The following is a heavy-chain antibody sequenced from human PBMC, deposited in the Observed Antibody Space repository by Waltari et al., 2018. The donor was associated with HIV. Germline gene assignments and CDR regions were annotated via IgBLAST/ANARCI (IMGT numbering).Heavy chain of an antibody. CDR1: GLSPSGFA. V-gene: IGHV3-33*01. J-gene: IGHJ3*01. Sequence: QEHLVESGGGVVTPGRSLRLSCPASGLSPSGFALHWIRQAPGKGLEWVAVIWTDGSNGHYADSVKGRFTVSRDKSQKTVYLQMNSLSAEDTALYFCARFTYDDAAPRDWGQGTMVIVSS. CDR2: IWTDGSNG. CDR3: ARFTYDDAAPRD. D-gene: IGHD3-3*01.